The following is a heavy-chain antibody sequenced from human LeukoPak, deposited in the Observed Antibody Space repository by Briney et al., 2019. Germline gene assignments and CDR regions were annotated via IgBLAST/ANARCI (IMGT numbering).Heavy chain of an antibody. J-gene: IGHJ3*02. Sequence: GGSLRLSCAASGFTFSSYSMSWVRQAPGKGLEWVSSISSSSSYIYYADSVKGRFTISRDNAKNSLYLQMNSLRAEDTAVYYCAKTMSSGIAAAPRAFDIWGQGTTVTVSS. CDR2: ISSSSSYI. CDR1: GFTFSSYS. V-gene: IGHV3-21*01. CDR3: AKTMSSGIAAAPRAFDI. D-gene: IGHD6-13*01.